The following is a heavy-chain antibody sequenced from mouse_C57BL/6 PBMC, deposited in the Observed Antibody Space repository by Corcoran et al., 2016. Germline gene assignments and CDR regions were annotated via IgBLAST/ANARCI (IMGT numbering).Heavy chain of an antibody. CDR3: ARDLNWVRYFNV. CDR1: GYTFTTYG. J-gene: IGHJ1*03. D-gene: IGHD4-1*01. V-gene: IGHV9-3*01. Sequence: QIQLVQSGPELKKPGETVKISCKASGYTFTTYGMSWVKQAPGKGLKWMGWINTYSGVPKYADDFKGRFAFSLETSASTAYLQINNLKNEDTATYFCARDLNWVRYFNVWGTGTTVTVSS. CDR2: INTYSGVP.